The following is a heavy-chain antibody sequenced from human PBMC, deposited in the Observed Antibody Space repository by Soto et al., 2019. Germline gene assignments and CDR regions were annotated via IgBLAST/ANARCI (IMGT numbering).Heavy chain of an antibody. Sequence: GGSLRLSCAASGFTFSNAWMSWVRQAPGKGLEWVGRIKSKTDGGTTDYAAPVKGRFTISRDDSKNTLYLQMNSLKTEDTAVYYCTTEQKQDIVVVVAANDAFDIWGQGTMVTVSS. CDR2: IKSKTDGGTT. J-gene: IGHJ3*02. CDR1: GFTFSNAW. CDR3: TTEQKQDIVVVVAANDAFDI. D-gene: IGHD2-15*01. V-gene: IGHV3-15*01.